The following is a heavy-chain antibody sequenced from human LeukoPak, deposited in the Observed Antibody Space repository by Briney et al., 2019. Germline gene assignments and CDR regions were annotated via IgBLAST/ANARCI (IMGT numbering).Heavy chain of an antibody. CDR3: VRHISTNTGYFDS. V-gene: IGHV4-39*01. Sequence: SDTLSLTCTVSGGSINSHSYYWGWIRQPPGKGLEWIGSVYYDGTSYSNPSLKSRVAVFVDTSRDQFSLDLSFVTAADTALYYCVRHISTNTGYFDSCGQGTLVSVSS. CDR2: VYYDGTS. D-gene: IGHD5-24*01. CDR1: GGSINSHSYY. J-gene: IGHJ4*02.